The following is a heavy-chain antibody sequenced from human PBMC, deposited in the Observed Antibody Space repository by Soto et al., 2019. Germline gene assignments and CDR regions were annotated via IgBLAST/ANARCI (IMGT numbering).Heavy chain of an antibody. CDR2: ISSSGSTI. V-gene: IGHV3-48*03. CDR1: GFTFSSYE. J-gene: IGHJ4*02. D-gene: IGHD3-22*01. CDR3: ATSGYYHYYFDY. Sequence: PGGSLRLSCAASGFTFSSYEMNWVRQAPGKGLEWVSYISSSGSTIYYADSVKGRFTISRDNAKNSLYLQMNSLRAEDTAVYYCATSGYYHYYFDYWGQGTLVTVSS.